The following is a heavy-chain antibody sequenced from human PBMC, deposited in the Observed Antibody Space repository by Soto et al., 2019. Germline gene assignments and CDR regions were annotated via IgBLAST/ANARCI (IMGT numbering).Heavy chain of an antibody. V-gene: IGHV4-31*03. CDR3: ARDFVSSDYEGSYYYYGMDV. CDR2: IYYSGST. J-gene: IGHJ6*02. CDR1: GGSISSGGYY. D-gene: IGHD5-12*01. Sequence: KSSETLSLTCTVSGGSISSGGYYWSWIRQHPGKGLEWIGYIYYSGSTYYNPSLKSRVTISVDTSKNQFSLKLSSVTAADTAVYYCARDFVSSDYEGSYYYYGMDVWGQGTTVTVSS.